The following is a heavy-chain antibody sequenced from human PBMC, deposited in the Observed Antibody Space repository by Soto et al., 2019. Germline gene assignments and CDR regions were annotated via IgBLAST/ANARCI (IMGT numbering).Heavy chain of an antibody. V-gene: IGHV4-59*12. J-gene: IGHJ4*02. CDR3: ARDKITGLFDY. CDR1: GGSISSYY. Sequence: PSETLSLTCTVSGGSISSYYWSWIRQPPGKGLDWIGYIYYSGSTSYNPSLKSRVTISVDTSKNQFSLKLSSVTAADTAVYYCARDKITGLFDYWGQGTLVTVSS. CDR2: IYYSGST. D-gene: IGHD2-8*02.